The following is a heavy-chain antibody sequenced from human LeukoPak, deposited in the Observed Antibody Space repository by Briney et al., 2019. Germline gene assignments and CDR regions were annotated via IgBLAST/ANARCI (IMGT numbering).Heavy chain of an antibody. D-gene: IGHD3-3*01. V-gene: IGHV1-18*01. J-gene: IGHJ6*02. Sequence: GASVKASCKASGYTFTSYGISWVRQAPGQGLEWMGWTSAYNRNTHHAQKLQGRVTMTTDTSTSTAYMELRSLRSDDTAVYYCARDSPRYDFWSGYRPRYGMDVWGQGTTVTVSS. CDR2: TSAYNRNT. CDR3: ARDSPRYDFWSGYRPRYGMDV. CDR1: GYTFTSYG.